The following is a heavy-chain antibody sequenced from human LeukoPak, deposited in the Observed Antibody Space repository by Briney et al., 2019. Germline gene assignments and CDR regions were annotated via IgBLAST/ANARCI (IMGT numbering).Heavy chain of an antibody. V-gene: IGHV7-4-1*02. CDR3: ARDPYGSGSYPLDY. D-gene: IGHD3-10*01. J-gene: IGHJ4*02. Sequence: ASVKVSCKASGYTFITYAMNWVRQAPGQGLEWMGWINTNTGNPTYAQGFTGRFVFSLDTSVSTAYLQISSLKAEDTAVYYCARDPYGSGSYPLDYWGQGTLVTVSS. CDR1: GYTFITYA. CDR2: INTNTGNP.